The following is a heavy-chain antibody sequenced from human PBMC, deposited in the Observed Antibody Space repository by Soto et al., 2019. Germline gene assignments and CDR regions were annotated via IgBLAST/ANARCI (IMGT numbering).Heavy chain of an antibody. CDR3: ARDEGDYISNSWKPTIYYYYGMDV. CDR2: ISYDGSNK. V-gene: IGHV3-30-3*01. Sequence: GGSLRLSCAASGFTFSSYAMHWVRQAPGKGLEWVAVISYDGSNKYYADSVKGRFTISRDNSKNTLYLQMNSLRAEDTAVYYCARDEGDYISNSWKPTIYYYYGMDVWVQGTTVTVSS. J-gene: IGHJ6*02. CDR1: GFTFSSYA. D-gene: IGHD6-13*01.